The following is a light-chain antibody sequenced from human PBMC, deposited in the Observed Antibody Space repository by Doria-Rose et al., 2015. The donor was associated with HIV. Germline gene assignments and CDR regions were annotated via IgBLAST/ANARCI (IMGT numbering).Light chain of an antibody. CDR3: QQYGTSRGT. CDR1: QRIKSSY. CDR2: DAS. Sequence: TQSPGTLSLSPGERATLSCRASQRIKSSYLAWYQQKPGQAPRLLIYDASNRATGIPDRFSGSASGTDFTLTISRLEPEDVAVYYCQQYGTSRGTFGQGTRLEIK. V-gene: IGKV3-20*01. J-gene: IGKJ5*01.